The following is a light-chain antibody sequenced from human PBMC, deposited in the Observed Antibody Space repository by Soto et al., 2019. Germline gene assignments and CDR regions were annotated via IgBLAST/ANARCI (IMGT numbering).Light chain of an antibody. CDR2: DVI. Sequence: QSALTQPRSVSGSPGQSVTISCTGTSSDVGGYNHVSWYQQHPGKAPKLMIYDVINRPSGVPERFSGSKSGNTASLTISGLQAEDEADYYRCSYAGTYTFVFGTGTKLTVL. J-gene: IGLJ1*01. V-gene: IGLV2-11*01. CDR3: CSYAGTYTFV. CDR1: SSDVGGYNH.